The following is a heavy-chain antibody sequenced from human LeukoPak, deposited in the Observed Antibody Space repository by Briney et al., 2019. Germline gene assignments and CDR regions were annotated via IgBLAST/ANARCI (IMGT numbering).Heavy chain of an antibody. D-gene: IGHD3-10*01. CDR3: ARSTRYFGSAMYYFDD. CDR1: GFTFTGYY. J-gene: IGHJ4*02. V-gene: IGHV3-64*01. Sequence: GGSLRLSCAASGFTFTGYYLHWVRQTPGKGLEYISTTTDSGSSTYHTNSVRGRFTISRDNSKNTLYLQMGSLRTEDTAVYYCARSTRYFGSAMYYFDDWGQGTLVTVSS. CDR2: TTDSGSST.